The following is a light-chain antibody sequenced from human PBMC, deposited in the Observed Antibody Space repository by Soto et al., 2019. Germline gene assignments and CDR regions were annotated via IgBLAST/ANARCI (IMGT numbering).Light chain of an antibody. CDR2: DVT. J-gene: IGLJ1*01. Sequence: QSALTQPASVSGSPGQSIAISCTGTSSDFDGFTKVSWYQHHPDKAPKFMMYDVTNRPSGVSDRFSGSKSGNTASLTISGLQAEDEADYYCSSFTSGFTYVFGSGTKVTVL. CDR1: SSDFDGFTK. CDR3: SSFTSGFTYV. V-gene: IGLV2-14*03.